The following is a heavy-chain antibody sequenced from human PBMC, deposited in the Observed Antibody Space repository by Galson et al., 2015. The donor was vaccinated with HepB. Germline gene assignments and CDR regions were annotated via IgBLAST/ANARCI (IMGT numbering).Heavy chain of an antibody. V-gene: IGHV3-23*01. D-gene: IGHD2-21*02. J-gene: IGHJ4*02. CDR2: ISGSGGST. CDR1: GFTFSRHA. CDR3: SKDGGNQKFGVTAIRYFDY. Sequence: FLRLSCAASGFTFSRHAMSWVRQAPGKGLEWVLVISGSGGSTYYADSVKGRFTTSTDNSKNTLYLQMNSLRAEDTAVYYCSKDGGNQKFGVTAIRYFDYWGQGTLVTVSS.